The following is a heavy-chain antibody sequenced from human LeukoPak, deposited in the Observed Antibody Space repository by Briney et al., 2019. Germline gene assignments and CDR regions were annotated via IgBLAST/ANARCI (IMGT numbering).Heavy chain of an antibody. V-gene: IGHV4-34*01. CDR1: GGSFSGYY. Sequence: PSETLSLTCAVYGGSFSGYYWSWIRQPPGKGLEWIGEINHSGSTNYNPSLKSRVTISVDTSKNQFSLKLSSVTAADTAVYYCARGLLYRDYWGQGTLVTVSS. D-gene: IGHD3-3*01. J-gene: IGHJ4*02. CDR2: INHSGST. CDR3: ARGLLYRDY.